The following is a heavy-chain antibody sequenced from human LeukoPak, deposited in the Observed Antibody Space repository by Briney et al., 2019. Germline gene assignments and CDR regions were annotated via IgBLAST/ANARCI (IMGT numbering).Heavy chain of an antibody. V-gene: IGHV3-74*01. CDR3: ARGASLELAAYYYGMDV. Sequence: GGSLRLSCAASGFTFSSYWMHWVRHAPGKGLVWVSRINSDGSSTSYADSVKGRFTISRDNAKNTLYLQMNSLRAEDTAVYYCARGASLELAAYYYGMDVWGQGTTVTVSS. CDR2: INSDGSST. J-gene: IGHJ6*02. D-gene: IGHD1-7*01. CDR1: GFTFSSYW.